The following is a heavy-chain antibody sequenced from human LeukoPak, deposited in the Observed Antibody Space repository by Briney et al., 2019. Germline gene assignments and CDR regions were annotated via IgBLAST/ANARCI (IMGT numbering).Heavy chain of an antibody. D-gene: IGHD3-10*01. CDR1: GYTFTSYD. V-gene: IGHV1-8*01. Sequence: WASVKVSCKASGYTFTSYDINWVRQATGQGLEWMGWMNPSSGNTGYAQKFQGRVTMTRNTSISTAYMELSSLRSEDTAVYYCARGHQLDVLLWFGDPMTQEYGMDVWGQGTTVTVSS. J-gene: IGHJ6*02. CDR3: ARGHQLDVLLWFGDPMTQEYGMDV. CDR2: MNPSSGNT.